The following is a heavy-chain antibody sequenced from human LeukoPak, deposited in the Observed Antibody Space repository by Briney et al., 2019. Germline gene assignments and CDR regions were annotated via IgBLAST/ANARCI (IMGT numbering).Heavy chain of an antibody. D-gene: IGHD1-26*01. CDR2: ITWNSVTI. J-gene: IGHJ4*02. Sequence: GRSLRLSCAASGFIFDDYAMDWVRQAPGKGLEWVSGITWNSVTIGYAGSVKGRFTISRDNAKNSLYLQMNSLRAEDTAVYYCARHLNSGSHLYSFDSWGQGTLVPVSS. CDR1: GFIFDDYA. V-gene: IGHV3-9*01. CDR3: ARHLNSGSHLYSFDS.